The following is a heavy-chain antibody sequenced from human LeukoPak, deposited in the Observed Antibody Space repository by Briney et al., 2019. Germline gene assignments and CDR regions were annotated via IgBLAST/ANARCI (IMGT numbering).Heavy chain of an antibody. D-gene: IGHD3-10*01. CDR3: ARDSGTTGEVKFDP. J-gene: IGHJ5*02. CDR1: SGSISSYY. CDR2: IYYSGST. V-gene: IGHV4-59*12. Sequence: PSETLSLTCPVSSGSISSYYWSWIRQPPGKGLEWIGYIYYSGSTTYNPSLKSRVTISVDTSENQFSLKLSSMTAADTAVYYCARDSGTTGEVKFDPWGQGTLVTVSS.